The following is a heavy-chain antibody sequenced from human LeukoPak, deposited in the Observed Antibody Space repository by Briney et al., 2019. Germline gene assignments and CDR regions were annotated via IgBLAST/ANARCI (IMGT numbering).Heavy chain of an antibody. CDR3: ARHSSEYGDYVFDY. D-gene: IGHD4-17*01. CDR2: VYYSGST. V-gene: IGHV4-39*01. CDR1: GGSISSSSYY. J-gene: IGHJ4*02. Sequence: PSETLSLSCTVSGGSISSSSYYWGWIRQPPGKELEWIGSVYYSGSTYYNPSLKSRLTISVDASSNHFSLTLSSVTAADTAVYYCARHSSEYGDYVFDYWGQGTLVTVSS.